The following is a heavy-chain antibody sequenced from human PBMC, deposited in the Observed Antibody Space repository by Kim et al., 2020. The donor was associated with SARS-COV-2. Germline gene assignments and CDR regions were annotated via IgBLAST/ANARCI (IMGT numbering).Heavy chain of an antibody. V-gene: IGHV1-3*01. J-gene: IGHJ4*02. CDR3: ARGPYCDSIGYYHPWDY. D-gene: IGHD3-22*01. CDR2: INAGNGNT. CDR1: GYTFTSYA. Sequence: ASVKVSCKASGYTFTSYAIHWVRQAPGQRLEWMGWINAGNGNTKYSQKFQGRVTITRDTSASTAYMELSSLRSEDTAVYYCARGPYCDSIGYYHPWDYWGQGTLVTVSS.